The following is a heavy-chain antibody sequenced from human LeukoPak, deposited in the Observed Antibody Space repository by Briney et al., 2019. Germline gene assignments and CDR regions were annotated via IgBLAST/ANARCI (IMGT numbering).Heavy chain of an antibody. V-gene: IGHV3-23*01. Sequence: GGSLRLSCAAPGLTLRNFAMSWVRQAPGKGLEWVSAIGGGITNTFYAASVEGRFTLSRDNSKSTLFLQMNSLRAEDTAVYFCATRGVGTTYYWGQGTLVTASS. D-gene: IGHD1/OR15-1a*01. CDR3: ATRGVGTTYY. CDR1: GLTLRNFA. CDR2: IGGGITNT. J-gene: IGHJ4*02.